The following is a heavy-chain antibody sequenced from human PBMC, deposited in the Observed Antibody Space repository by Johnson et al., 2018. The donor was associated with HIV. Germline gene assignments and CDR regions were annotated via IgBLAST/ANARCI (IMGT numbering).Heavy chain of an antibody. D-gene: IGHD2-15*01. CDR3: ARGIGAAADPDAFDI. J-gene: IGHJ3*02. Sequence: QVQLVESGGGVVQPGRSLRLSCAASGFTFSSYAMHWVRQAPGKGLEWVAVISYDGSNKYYADSVKGRFTISRDNSKNTVYLQMNSLRAEDTAVYYCARGIGAAADPDAFDIWGQGTLVSVS. CDR1: GFTFSSYA. V-gene: IGHV3-30*14. CDR2: ISYDGSNK.